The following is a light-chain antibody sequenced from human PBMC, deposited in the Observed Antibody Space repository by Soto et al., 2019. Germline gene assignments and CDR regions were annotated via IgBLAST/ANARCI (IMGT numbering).Light chain of an antibody. CDR3: SSYTSSITYV. Sequence: QSVLTQPASVSGSPGQSITISCTGTSSDVGDYNYVSWYQQHPGKAPKVMIYEVSKRPSGVSNRFSGSKSGNTASLTISGLQAEDEADYYCSSYTSSITYVFGTGTKVTVL. CDR2: EVS. V-gene: IGLV2-14*01. J-gene: IGLJ1*01. CDR1: SSDVGDYNY.